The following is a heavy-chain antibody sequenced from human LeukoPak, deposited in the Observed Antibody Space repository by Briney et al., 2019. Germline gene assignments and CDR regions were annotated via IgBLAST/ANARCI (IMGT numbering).Heavy chain of an antibody. V-gene: IGHV3-33*01. D-gene: IGHD5-24*01. CDR1: GFTFSSYG. CDR2: IWYDGSNK. Sequence: GGSLRLSCAASGFTFSSYGMHWVRQAPGKGLEWVAVIWYDGSNKYYADSVKGRFTIFRDNSKNTLYLQMNSLGAEDTAVYYCARSRWLQPDAFDIWGQGTMVTVSS. CDR3: ARSRWLQPDAFDI. J-gene: IGHJ3*02.